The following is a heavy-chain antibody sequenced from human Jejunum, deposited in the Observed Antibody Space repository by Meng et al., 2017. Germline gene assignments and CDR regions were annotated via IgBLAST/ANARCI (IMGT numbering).Heavy chain of an antibody. V-gene: IGHV4-59*01. J-gene: IGHJ3*02. CDR1: GDSINSYY. CDR3: ARTYYANSRDAFDI. D-gene: IGHD3-3*01. Sequence: SETLSLTCTVSGDSINSYYWSWIRQPPGKGLEWIGNIYYSGSTNYNPSLKSRVTISVDTSKNQFSLKLSSVTAADTAVFYCARTYYANSRDAFDIWGQGTMVTVSS. CDR2: IYYSGST.